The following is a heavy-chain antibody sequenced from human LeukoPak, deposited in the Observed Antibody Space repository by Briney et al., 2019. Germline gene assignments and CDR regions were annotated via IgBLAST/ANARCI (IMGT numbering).Heavy chain of an antibody. D-gene: IGHD3-16*01. CDR3: AREIVLMMSDVASPYYMDV. CDR1: GASVNDYF. CDR2: VYSGGTT. J-gene: IGHJ6*03. V-gene: IGHV4-59*02. Sequence: PSETLSLSCSVSGASVNDYFWSWIRQPPGRGLERIGHVYSGGTTEYSPSLKGRVTISLDASNNKVSLSLTSSTAADTAVYYCAREIVLMMSDVASPYYMDVWGRGTTVTVAS.